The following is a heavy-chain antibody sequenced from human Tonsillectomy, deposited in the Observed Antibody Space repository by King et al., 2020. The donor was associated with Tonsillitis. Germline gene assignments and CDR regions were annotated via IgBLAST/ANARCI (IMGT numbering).Heavy chain of an antibody. CDR3: ARWSEWALPLAPDN. Sequence: VQLVESGGGLVQPGGSLRLSCAASGFNFSTYWMSWVRQAPGKGLEWVANINQDGSEKYYVDSVKGRFTISRDNAKNSLFLQMNSLRAEDTAVYYCARWSEWALPLAPDNWGQGTLVTVSS. CDR1: GFNFSTYW. J-gene: IGHJ4*02. CDR2: INQDGSEK. V-gene: IGHV3-7*03. D-gene: IGHD1-26*01.